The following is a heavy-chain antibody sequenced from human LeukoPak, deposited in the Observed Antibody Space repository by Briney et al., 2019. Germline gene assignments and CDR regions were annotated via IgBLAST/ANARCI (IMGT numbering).Heavy chain of an antibody. J-gene: IGHJ4*02. D-gene: IGHD1-26*01. CDR2: IRSKANSYAT. CDR3: SRGGSGELDY. Sequence: GGSLRLSCAASGFTFSGSAMHWVRQASGKGLEWVGRIRSKANSYATAYAASVKGRFTISRDDSKNTAYLQMNSLKTEDTAVYYCSRGGSGELDYWGQGTLVTVSS. V-gene: IGHV3-73*01. CDR1: GFTFSGSA.